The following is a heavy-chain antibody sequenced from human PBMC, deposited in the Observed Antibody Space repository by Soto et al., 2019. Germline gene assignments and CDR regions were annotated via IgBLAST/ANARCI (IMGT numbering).Heavy chain of an antibody. CDR1: GFTFSSYA. Sequence: PGGSLRLSCAASGFTFSSYAMSWVRQAPGKGLEWVSGKDSVKGRFTISRDNSQNTVYLQMNSLRAEDTAVYYCAKGVVPAAPYINWGQGILVTVSS. J-gene: IGHJ4*02. CDR3: AKGVVPAAPYIN. V-gene: IGHV3-23*01. D-gene: IGHD2-2*01.